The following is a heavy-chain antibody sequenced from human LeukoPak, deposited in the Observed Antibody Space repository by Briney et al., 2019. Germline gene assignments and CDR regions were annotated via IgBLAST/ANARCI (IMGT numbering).Heavy chain of an antibody. CDR1: GGSISRHF. CDR2: IHYSGRT. D-gene: IGHD3-22*01. J-gene: IGHJ3*02. Sequence: PSETLFLTCSVCGGSISRHFWSWIRQPPGKGLDWIAFIHYSGRTKCNPSLQSRVTISIDTSENNFSLKLTSVTAADTAVYYCARILDNDSSGDPDTFDMWSHGTVVSVSS. V-gene: IGHV4-59*11. CDR3: ARILDNDSSGDPDTFDM.